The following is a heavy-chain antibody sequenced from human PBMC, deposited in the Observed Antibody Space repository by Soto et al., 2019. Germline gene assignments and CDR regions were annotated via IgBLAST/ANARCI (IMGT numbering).Heavy chain of an antibody. D-gene: IGHD2-15*01. V-gene: IGHV1-24*01. CDR1: GYTLTELS. Sequence: ASVKVSCKVSGYTLTELSMHWVRQAPVKGLEWMGGFDPEDGETIYAQKFQGRVTMTEDTSTDTAYMELSSLRSEDTAVYYCATLSSDAYSSNWFAPWGQGTLVTVSS. CDR3: ATLSSDAYSSNWFAP. J-gene: IGHJ5*02. CDR2: FDPEDGET.